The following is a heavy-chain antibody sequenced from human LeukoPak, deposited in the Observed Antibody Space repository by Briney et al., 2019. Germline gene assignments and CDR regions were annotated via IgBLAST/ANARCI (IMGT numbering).Heavy chain of an antibody. CDR1: GFTFSSYS. V-gene: IGHV3-21*01. D-gene: IGHD6-13*01. J-gene: IGHJ4*02. CDR3: ARESIIWSFDY. Sequence: PGGSLRLSCAASGFTFSSYSRNWVRQPPGKGLEWVSSINSSSSYIYYAASVKGRFTISRDKAKNSLYLQMNCLRAEDTAVYYCARESIIWSFDYWGQGTLVTVSS. CDR2: INSSSSYI.